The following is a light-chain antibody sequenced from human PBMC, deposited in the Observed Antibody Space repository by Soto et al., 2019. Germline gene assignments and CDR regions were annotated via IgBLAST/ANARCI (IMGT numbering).Light chain of an antibody. CDR1: SSDVGGYNY. CDR2: DVS. V-gene: IGLV2-14*01. CDR3: SSYTSDSTVV. J-gene: IGLJ1*01. Sequence: QSALTQPASVSGSPGQSITISCTGTSSDVGGYNYVSWYQQHPGKAPKLVIYDVSNRPSGVSNRFSGSKSGNTASLTISGLQAEDEADYYCSSYTSDSTVVFGTGTKLTVL.